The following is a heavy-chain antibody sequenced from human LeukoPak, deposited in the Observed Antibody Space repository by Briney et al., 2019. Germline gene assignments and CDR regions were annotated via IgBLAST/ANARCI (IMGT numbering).Heavy chain of an antibody. J-gene: IGHJ4*02. CDR2: MYHGGTT. V-gene: IGHV4-38-2*02. CDR3: ARGYSYGFDY. CDR1: GYSISSGYY. Sequence: KPSETLSLTCTVSGYSISSGYYWGWVRQPPGRGLEWIGSMYHGGTTYYNPSLKSRVTISVDTSKNQFSLKLSSVTAADTAVYYCARGYSYGFDYWGQGTLVTVSS. D-gene: IGHD5-18*01.